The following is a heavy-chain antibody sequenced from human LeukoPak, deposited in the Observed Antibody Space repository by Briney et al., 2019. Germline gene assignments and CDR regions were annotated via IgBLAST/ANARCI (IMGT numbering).Heavy chain of an antibody. CDR3: ARDHNLSHSGRGFDP. J-gene: IGHJ5*02. D-gene: IGHD3-10*01. CDR2: ISSSNAYI. V-gene: IGHV3-21*06. Sequence: GGSLRLSCEASGFTFSTYSMSWVRQVPGKGLEWVSSISSSNAYIHYADSVKGRFTISRDNAKNSLYLQMNSLRAEDTAIYYCARDHNLSHSGRGFDPWGQGTLVTVSS. CDR1: GFTFSTYS.